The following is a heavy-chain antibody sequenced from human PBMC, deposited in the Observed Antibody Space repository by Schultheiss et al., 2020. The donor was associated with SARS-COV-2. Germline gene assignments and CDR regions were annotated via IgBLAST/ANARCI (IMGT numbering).Heavy chain of an antibody. J-gene: IGHJ6*03. CDR3: ARTLNVLRFLEWLPHYYYYYMDV. Sequence: SETLSLTCTVSGGSISSGSYYWSWIRQPAGKGLEWIGRIYTSGSTNYNPSLKSRVTISVDTSKNQFSLKLSSVTAADTAVYYCARTLNVLRFLEWLPHYYYYYMDVWGKGTTVNVSS. CDR1: GGSISSGSYY. V-gene: IGHV4-61*02. D-gene: IGHD3-3*01. CDR2: IYTSGST.